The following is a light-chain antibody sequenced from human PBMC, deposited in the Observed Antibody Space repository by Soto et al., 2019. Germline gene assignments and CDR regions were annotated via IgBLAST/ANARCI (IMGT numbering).Light chain of an antibody. CDR2: GAS. CDR3: QQYSNWPSWT. V-gene: IGKV3-15*01. Sequence: EKVMTQSPATLSMSPGERATLSCRASQSVSNFLAWYQQKPGQTPRLLIYGASARATGIPARFSGSGSGTEFTLTISSLQSEDCAVYYCQQYSNWPSWTFSQGTKVEVK. J-gene: IGKJ1*01. CDR1: QSVSNF.